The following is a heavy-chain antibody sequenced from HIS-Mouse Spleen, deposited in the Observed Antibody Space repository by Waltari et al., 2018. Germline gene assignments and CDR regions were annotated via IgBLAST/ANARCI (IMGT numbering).Heavy chain of an antibody. J-gene: IGHJ5*02. CDR3: ARGSGRWELLLPNWFDP. CDR1: GYTFTGYH. CDR2: INPNSGGT. Sequence: QVQLVQSGAEVKKPGASVKVPGKASGYTFTGYHMPWGRQAPGQGLEWMGWINPNSGGTNYAQKFQGRVTMTRDTSISTAYMELSRLRSDDTAVYYCARGSGRWELLLPNWFDPWGQGTLVTVSS. D-gene: IGHD1-26*01. V-gene: IGHV1-2*02.